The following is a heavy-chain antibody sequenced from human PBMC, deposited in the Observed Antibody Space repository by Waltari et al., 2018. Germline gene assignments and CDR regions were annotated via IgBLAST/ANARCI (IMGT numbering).Heavy chain of an antibody. Sequence: EVQLVESGGGLVQPGGSLRLSCAASGFTFSSYEMNWVRQAPGKGLEWVSYISSSGSTIYYADSVKGRFTISRDNANNSLYLQMNSLRAEDTAVYYCAREAHKNDFWSGYYHGFDYWGQGTLVTVSS. CDR2: ISSSGSTI. D-gene: IGHD3-3*01. CDR3: AREAHKNDFWSGYYHGFDY. CDR1: GFTFSSYE. J-gene: IGHJ4*02. V-gene: IGHV3-48*03.